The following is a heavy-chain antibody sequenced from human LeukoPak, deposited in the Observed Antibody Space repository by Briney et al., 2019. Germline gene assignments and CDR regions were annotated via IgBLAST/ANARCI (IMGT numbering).Heavy chain of an antibody. J-gene: IGHJ4*02. V-gene: IGHV1-18*01. D-gene: IGHD3-9*01. Sequence: VSVKVSCKASGYTFTSYGISWVRQAPGQGLEWMGWISAYNGNTNYAQKVQGRVTMTTDTSTSTAYMELRSLRSDDTAVYYCARDRRILTGPDYWGQGTLVTASS. CDR2: ISAYNGNT. CDR3: ARDRRILTGPDY. CDR1: GYTFTSYG.